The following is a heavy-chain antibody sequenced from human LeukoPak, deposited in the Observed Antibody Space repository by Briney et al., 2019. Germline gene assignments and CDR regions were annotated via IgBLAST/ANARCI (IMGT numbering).Heavy chain of an antibody. D-gene: IGHD5-12*01. J-gene: IGHJ1*01. CDR2: INTDGSST. Sequence: PGGSLRLSCAASGFTFSSYWMHWVRQAPGKGLVWVSRINTDGSSTSYADSVKGRFTISRDNAKNTLYLQMNSLRAEDTAVYYCARRVDTSGYDVVAYGGKGTLVTVSS. CDR3: ARRVDTSGYDVVAY. CDR1: GFTFSSYW. V-gene: IGHV3-74*01.